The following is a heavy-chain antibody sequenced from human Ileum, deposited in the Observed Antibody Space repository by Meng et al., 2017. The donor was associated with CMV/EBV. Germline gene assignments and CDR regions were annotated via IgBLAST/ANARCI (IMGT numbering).Heavy chain of an antibody. CDR1: GFTFDDYG. V-gene: IGHV3-9*03. CDR2: ISWNSETV. D-gene: IGHD3-22*01. CDR3: VKDSGPTYYYDSSGYYPRYYSMDV. Sequence: LKISCAASGFTFDDYGMHWVRQAPGKGLEWVSGISWNSETVGYADSVQGRFTISRDNAKNFLFLQMNSLRVEDMGLYYCVKDSGPTYYYDSSGYYPRYYSMDVWGQGTTVTVSS. J-gene: IGHJ6*02.